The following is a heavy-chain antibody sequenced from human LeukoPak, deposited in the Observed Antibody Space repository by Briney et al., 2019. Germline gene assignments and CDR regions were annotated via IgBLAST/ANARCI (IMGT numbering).Heavy chain of an antibody. CDR1: GGSFSGYY. CDR3: ARGKNYDFWSGSNVMADYYYYMDV. Sequence: SETLSLTCAVYGGSFSGYYWSWIRQPPGKGLEWIGEINHSGSTNYNPSLKSRVTISVDTTKNQFSLRLSSVTAADTAVYYCARGKNYDFWSGSNVMADYYYYMDVWGKGTTVTVSS. J-gene: IGHJ6*03. CDR2: INHSGST. V-gene: IGHV4-34*01. D-gene: IGHD3-3*01.